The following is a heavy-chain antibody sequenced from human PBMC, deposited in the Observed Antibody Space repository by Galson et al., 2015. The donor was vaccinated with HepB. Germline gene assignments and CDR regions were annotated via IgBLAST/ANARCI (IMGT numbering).Heavy chain of an antibody. CDR3: ARPGRWLPLYAYGMDV. CDR1: GYTFTDYG. J-gene: IGHJ6*01. CDR2: ISGYNGYT. V-gene: IGHV1-18*04. Sequence: SVKVSCKGSGYTFTDYGITWVRQAPGQGLEWMGWISGYNGYTNYAQTVQDRVTMTTDTSTSTAYMELRSLRSDDTAVYYCARPGRWLPLYAYGMDVWGQGTTVAGSP. D-gene: IGHD3-10*01.